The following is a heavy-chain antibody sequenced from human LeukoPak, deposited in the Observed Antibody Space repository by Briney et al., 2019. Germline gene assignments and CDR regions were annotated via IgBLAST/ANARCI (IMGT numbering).Heavy chain of an antibody. CDR2: IYVDGNT. Sequence: GGSLRLSCAASGFTVSTNYMNWVRQAPGKGLEWVSVIYVDGNTLYADSVKGRFTISRDTSKNTLYLQMHSLRVEDTALYYCARGYCSGNSCYPGGSWGQGTVVTVSS. V-gene: IGHV3-66*02. J-gene: IGHJ5*02. D-gene: IGHD2-15*01. CDR1: GFTVSTNY. CDR3: ARGYCSGNSCYPGGS.